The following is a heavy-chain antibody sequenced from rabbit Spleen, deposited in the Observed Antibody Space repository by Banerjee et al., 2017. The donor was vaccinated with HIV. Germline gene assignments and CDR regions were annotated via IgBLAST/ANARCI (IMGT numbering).Heavy chain of an antibody. V-gene: IGHV1S7*01. CDR3: ARDLVVVIGWNFSL. J-gene: IGHJ4*01. CDR1: GFDFNGYY. CDR2: IDPLFGTT. Sequence: QLKESGGGLVQPGGSLKLSCKASGFDFNGYYLSWVRQAPGKGLEWIGYIDPLFGTTYYANWVNGRFTISSHNAQNTLYLQLTSLTAADTATYFCARDLVVVIGWNFSLWGPGTLVTVS. D-gene: IGHD8-1*01.